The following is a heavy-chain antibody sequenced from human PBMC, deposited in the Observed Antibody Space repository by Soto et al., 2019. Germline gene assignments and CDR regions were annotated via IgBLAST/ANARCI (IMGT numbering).Heavy chain of an antibody. V-gene: IGHV3-33*01. D-gene: IGHD2-21*01. J-gene: IGHJ3*01. CDR2: SWHDGRHL. CDR1: GFTLDTYG. Sequence: QEQLVESGGGMVQPGGSLRLSCAVSGFTLDTYGMHWVRQAAGQGLEWVAVSWHDGRHLDYADSVRGRFTVFRHDSKNTLFLEMNGLRGDATAVYYCARDWGACTPGECYSHGFDLWGQGTLVTVSS. CDR3: ARDWGACTPGECYSHGFDL.